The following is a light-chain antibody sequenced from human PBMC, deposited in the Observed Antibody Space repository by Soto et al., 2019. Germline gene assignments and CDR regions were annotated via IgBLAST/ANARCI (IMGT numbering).Light chain of an antibody. CDR1: SSDVGNYKY. Sequence: QSALTQPASVSGSPGQSITISCTGTSSDVGNYKYVSWYQQHPGKAPKLIIYEVSNRPSGVSDRFSGSKSGNTASLTISGLQAADETDYYCLSYNSSGTYGFGTGTQLTFL. CDR2: EVS. J-gene: IGLJ1*01. CDR3: LSYNSSGTYG. V-gene: IGLV2-14*01.